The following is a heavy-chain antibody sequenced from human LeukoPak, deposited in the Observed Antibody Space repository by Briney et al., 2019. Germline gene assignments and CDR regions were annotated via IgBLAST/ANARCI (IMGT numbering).Heavy chain of an antibody. CDR1: GFTFSSYS. Sequence: PGGSLRLSCAASGFTFSSYSMNWVRQAPGKGLEWVSSISSNSSYIYYADSVKGRFTISRDNAKNSLYLQMNSLRAEDTAVYYCARDSQSGGDYWGQGTLVTVSS. J-gene: IGHJ4*02. D-gene: IGHD3-10*01. CDR2: ISSNSSYI. V-gene: IGHV3-21*01. CDR3: ARDSQSGGDY.